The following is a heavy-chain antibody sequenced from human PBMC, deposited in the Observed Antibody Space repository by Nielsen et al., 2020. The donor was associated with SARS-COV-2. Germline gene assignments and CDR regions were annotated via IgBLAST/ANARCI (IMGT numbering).Heavy chain of an antibody. J-gene: IGHJ3*02. Sequence: GESLKISCAASGFTFSDYYVSWIRQAPGKGLEWVSLISWDGGSTYYADSVKGRFTISRDNSKNSLYLQMNSLRAEDTALYYCAKAWAGYSSTPIWGQGTMVTISS. CDR2: ISWDGGST. D-gene: IGHD6-19*01. CDR3: AKAWAGYSSTPI. CDR1: GFTFSDYY. V-gene: IGHV3-43*01.